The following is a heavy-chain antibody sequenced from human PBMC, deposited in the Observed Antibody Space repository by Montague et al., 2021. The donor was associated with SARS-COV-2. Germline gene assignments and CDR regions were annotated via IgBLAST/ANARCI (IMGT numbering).Heavy chain of an antibody. CDR1: GGSISSSSYY. V-gene: IGHV4-39*01. J-gene: IGHJ2*01. CDR3: ATQSLTTMFLVVITQPHEYFDL. CDR2: IYHSGST. D-gene: IGHD3-22*01. Sequence: SETLSLTCTVSGGSISSSSYYWGWIRQPPGKGLEWIGSIYHSGSTYYNPSLKSRVTISVDTSKNQFSLKLNSVTAADTAVYYCATQSLTTMFLVVITQPHEYFDLWGQGTLVTVSS.